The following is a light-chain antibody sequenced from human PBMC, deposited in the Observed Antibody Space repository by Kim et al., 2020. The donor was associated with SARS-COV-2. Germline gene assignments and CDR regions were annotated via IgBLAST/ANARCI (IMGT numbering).Light chain of an antibody. CDR2: NNN. CDR3: AAWDDSLNGHV. V-gene: IGLV1-44*01. CDR1: SSNIGSNT. J-gene: IGLJ1*01. Sequence: QLVLTQPPSASGTPGQRVTVSCSGSSSNIGSNTVNWYRQLPGTAPKLLIYNNNKRPSGVPDRISGSKSGTSASLAISGLQSEDDADYYCAAWDDSLNGHVFGTGTKVTVL.